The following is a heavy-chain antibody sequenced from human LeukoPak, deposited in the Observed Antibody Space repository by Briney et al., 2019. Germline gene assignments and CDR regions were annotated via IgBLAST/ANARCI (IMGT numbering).Heavy chain of an antibody. CDR2: TYHSGST. J-gene: IGHJ5*02. CDR3: ARVPHGETVFGVVLYWLDP. CDR1: GYSMRSGYY. D-gene: IGHD3-3*01. V-gene: IGHV4-38-2*02. Sequence: SETPSLTCTVSGYSMRSGYYWGWIRQPPGKGLEWIGSTYHSGSTNYNPSLKNRVTISVDTSKNQFSLKLNSVTAADTAVYYCARVPHGETVFGVVLYWLDPWGQGTLVTVFS.